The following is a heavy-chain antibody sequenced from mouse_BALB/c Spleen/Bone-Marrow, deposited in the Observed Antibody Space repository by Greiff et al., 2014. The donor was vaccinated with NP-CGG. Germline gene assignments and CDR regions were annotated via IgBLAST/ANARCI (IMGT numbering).Heavy chain of an antibody. D-gene: IGHD2-14*01. V-gene: IGHV5-4*02. J-gene: IGHJ4*01. CDR2: ISYGGSYI. CDR1: GFTFSDFY. CDR3: ARDRGVQGYAMGY. Sequence: EVKLVESGGGLVKPGGSLKLSCAASGFTFSDFYMYWVRQTPEKRLEWVATISYGGSYIYYPDSVKGRFTISRDDAKNNLYLQMSSLKSEDTAMYYCARDRGVQGYAMGYWGQGTSVTVSS.